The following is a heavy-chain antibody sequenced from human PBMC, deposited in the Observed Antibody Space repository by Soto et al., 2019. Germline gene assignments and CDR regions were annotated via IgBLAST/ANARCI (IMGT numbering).Heavy chain of an antibody. CDR2: ISAYNTNT. Sequence: QVQLVQSGAEVKKPGASVKVSCKTSGYTFTSYHISWVRQAPRQGLEWMGWISAYNTNTNYAQKFQGRVTMPTDTLTSTAYMELRSLRSDDTAVYYCARDTPPTDYWGQGTLVTVSS. V-gene: IGHV1-18*01. CDR1: GYTFTSYH. CDR3: ARDTPPTDY. J-gene: IGHJ4*02.